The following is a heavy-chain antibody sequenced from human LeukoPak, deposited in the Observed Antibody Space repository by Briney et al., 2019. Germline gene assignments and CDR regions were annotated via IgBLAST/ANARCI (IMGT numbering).Heavy chain of an antibody. CDR1: EFIFSSYW. V-gene: IGHV3-74*01. D-gene: IGHD2-15*01. J-gene: IGHJ6*03. Sequence: GGSLRLSCAASEFIFSSYWMHWVRQAPGKGLVWVSRITSDGSSTTYGDSVKGRFTISRDNAKNTLYLQMNSLRAEDTAVYYCARVRGDYYMGVWGKGTTVTVSS. CDR3: ARVRGDYYMGV. CDR2: ITSDGSST.